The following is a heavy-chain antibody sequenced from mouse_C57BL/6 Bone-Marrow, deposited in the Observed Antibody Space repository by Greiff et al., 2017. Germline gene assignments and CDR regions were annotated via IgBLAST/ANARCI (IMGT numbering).Heavy chain of an antibody. CDR2: INPNNGGT. CDR1: GYTFTDYY. CDR3: AREGPYYYGSLVV. V-gene: IGHV1-26*01. Sequence: EVQLQQSGPELVKPGASVKISCKASGYTFTDYYMNWVKQSHGKSLEWIGDINPNNGGTSYNQKFKGKATLTVDKSSSTAYMELRSLTSEDSAVYYCAREGPYYYGSLVVWGTGTTVTVSS. J-gene: IGHJ1*03. D-gene: IGHD1-1*01.